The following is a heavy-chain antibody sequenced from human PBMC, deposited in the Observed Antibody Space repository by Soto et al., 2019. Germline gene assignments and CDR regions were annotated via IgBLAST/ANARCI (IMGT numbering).Heavy chain of an antibody. Sequence: EVQLLESGGGLVQPGGSLRLSCAASGFTFGNYAVTWVRQAPGKGLEWVSTISGSGGSTYYADSGKGRFTISRDNSKNTLYLQMNSLRAEDTAVYYCAKDQGSSWYEIDYWGQGTLVTVSS. V-gene: IGHV3-23*01. D-gene: IGHD6-13*01. CDR3: AKDQGSSWYEIDY. J-gene: IGHJ4*02. CDR2: ISGSGGST. CDR1: GFTFGNYA.